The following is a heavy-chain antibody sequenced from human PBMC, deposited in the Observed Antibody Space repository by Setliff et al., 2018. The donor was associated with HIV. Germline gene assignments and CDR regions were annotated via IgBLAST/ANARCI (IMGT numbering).Heavy chain of an antibody. J-gene: IGHJ4*02. CDR3: ARDVAPNEKAVAGTALDS. Sequence: AGGSLRLSCTASGFTFSSYWMSWVRQAPGKGLEWVANIKQDGSEKHYVDSVKGRFTISRDNAKNSLYLQMNSLRVEDTAVHYCARDVAPNEKAVAGTALDSWGRGTLVTVSS. CDR1: GFTFSSYW. V-gene: IGHV3-7*01. CDR2: IKQDGSEK. D-gene: IGHD6-13*01.